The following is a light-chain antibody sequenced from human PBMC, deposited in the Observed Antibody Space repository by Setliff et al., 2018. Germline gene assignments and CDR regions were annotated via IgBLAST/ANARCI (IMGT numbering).Light chain of an antibody. CDR2: EVT. J-gene: IGLJ2*01. V-gene: IGLV2-23*02. Sequence: QSVLTQPASVSGSPGQSITISCTGATSDLGSYNLVSWYQQHPGEAPKLILYEVTQRPSGVSIRFSGSKSGSTASLTISGLQAEDEADYYCCSYAGRSTFRVIFGGGTKATVL. CDR1: TSDLGSYNL. CDR3: CSYAGRSTFRVI.